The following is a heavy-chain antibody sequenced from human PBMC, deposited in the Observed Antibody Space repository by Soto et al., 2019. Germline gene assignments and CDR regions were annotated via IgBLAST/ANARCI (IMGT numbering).Heavy chain of an antibody. D-gene: IGHD6-19*01. CDR3: ARESGALTSNFGC. J-gene: IGHJ2*01. CDR1: GFTFSRYS. Sequence: GGSLRLSCAASGFTFSRYSMNWVRQAPGKGLEWVSSISSTTNYIYYADSMKGRFTVSRDNAKNSVYLDMNSLSAEDTAVYYCARESGALTSNFGCGAPGTRV. CDR2: ISSTTNYI. V-gene: IGHV3-21*01.